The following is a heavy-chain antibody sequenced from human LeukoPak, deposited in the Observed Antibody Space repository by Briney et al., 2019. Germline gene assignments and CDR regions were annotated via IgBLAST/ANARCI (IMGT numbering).Heavy chain of an antibody. V-gene: IGHV3-23*01. Sequence: PGGSLRLSCAASGFTFSSYAMSWVRQAPGKGLEWVSAISGSGGSTYYADSVKGRFTISRDNSKNTLYLQMNSLRAEDTAVYYCAKDKSSNIVVVPAARTVACDIWGQGTMVTVSS. CDR2: ISGSGGST. CDR1: GFTFSSYA. CDR3: AKDKSSNIVVVPAARTVACDI. D-gene: IGHD2-2*01. J-gene: IGHJ3*02.